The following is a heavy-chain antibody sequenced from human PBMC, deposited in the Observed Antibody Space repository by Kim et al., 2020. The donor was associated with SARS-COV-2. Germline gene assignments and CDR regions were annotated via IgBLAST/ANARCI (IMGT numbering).Heavy chain of an antibody. J-gene: IGHJ5*02. CDR3: AREVGVRGMFTNWFDP. Sequence: SLKSRVTISVDTSKNQFSLKLSSVTAADTSVYYCAREVGVRGMFTNWFDPWGQGTLVTVSS. D-gene: IGHD3-10*01. V-gene: IGHV4-59*01.